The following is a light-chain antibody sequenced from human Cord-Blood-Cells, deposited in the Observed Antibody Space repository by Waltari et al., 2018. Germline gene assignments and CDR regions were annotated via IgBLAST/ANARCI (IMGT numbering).Light chain of an antibody. CDR3: QQSYSTRYS. CDR1: QSISSY. CDR2: AAS. Sequence: DIQMTQSPSSLSASVGDRVTITCRASQSISSYLNWYQQKPGKAPKLLNYAASSLQSGVPSRFSGSGSGTDFTLTISSLQPEDFSTYYCQQSYSTRYSFGQGTKLEIK. V-gene: IGKV1-39*01. J-gene: IGKJ2*03.